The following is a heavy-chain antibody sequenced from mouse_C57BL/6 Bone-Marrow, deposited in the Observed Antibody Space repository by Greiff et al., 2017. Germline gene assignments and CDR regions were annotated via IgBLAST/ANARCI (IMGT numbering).Heavy chain of an antibody. CDR3: ARSGGL. CDR2: IYPSDSET. Sequence: QQSCKASGYTFTSYWMDWVKQRPGQGLEWIGNIYPSDSETHYNQKFKDKATLTVDKSSSTAYMQLSSLTSEDSAVYYCARSGGLWGQGTTLTVSS. D-gene: IGHD3-1*01. CDR1: GYTFTSYW. J-gene: IGHJ2*01. V-gene: IGHV1-61*01.